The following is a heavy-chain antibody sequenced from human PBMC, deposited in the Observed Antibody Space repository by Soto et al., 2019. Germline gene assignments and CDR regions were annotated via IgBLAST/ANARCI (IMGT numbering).Heavy chain of an antibody. CDR3: ESRGADYYYYYGMDV. CDR1: GGTFSSYT. V-gene: IGHV1-69*02. J-gene: IGHJ6*02. CDR2: IIPILGIA. Sequence: QVQLVQSGAEVKKPGSSVKVSCKASGGTFSSYTISWVRQAPGQGLEWMGRIIPILGIANYAQKFQGRVTIXXHXTXXTTYMELSRLGSEDTAVYYCESRGADYYYYYGMDVWGQGTTVTVSS. D-gene: IGHD1-26*01.